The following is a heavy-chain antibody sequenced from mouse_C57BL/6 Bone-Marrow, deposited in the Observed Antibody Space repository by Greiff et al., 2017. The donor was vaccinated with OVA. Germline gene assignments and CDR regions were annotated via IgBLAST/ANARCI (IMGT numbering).Heavy chain of an antibody. CDR1: GFSLTSYG. Sequence: VKLVESGPGLVAPSQSLSITCTVSGFSLTSYGVHWVRQPPGKGLEWLVVIWREGSTPYNSALKSRLSIIKDNDNGQVFLSMNRLQTDDTAMYYCGRQGSNYLYYYAMDYWGLGTAVTVSS. D-gene: IGHD2-5*01. CDR3: GRQGSNYLYYYAMDY. J-gene: IGHJ4*01. CDR2: IWREGST. V-gene: IGHV2-6-1*01.